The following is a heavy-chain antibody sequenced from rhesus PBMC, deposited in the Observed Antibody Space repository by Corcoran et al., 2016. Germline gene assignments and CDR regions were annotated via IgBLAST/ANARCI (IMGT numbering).Heavy chain of an antibody. J-gene: IGHJ4*01. CDR2: IIPLIVIT. CDR3: ARTHVGVAAGHFDY. V-gene: IGHV1-198*02. D-gene: IGHD6-13*01. CDR1: GFTFGSYA. Sequence: QVQLVQSGAEVKKPGASVKVSCKASGFTFGSYAISGGRQAPGQGLEWMGVIIPLIVITNYAEKFQGRVTITAETSTSTAYMELSSLRSEDTAVYYCARTHVGVAAGHFDYWGQGVLVTVSS.